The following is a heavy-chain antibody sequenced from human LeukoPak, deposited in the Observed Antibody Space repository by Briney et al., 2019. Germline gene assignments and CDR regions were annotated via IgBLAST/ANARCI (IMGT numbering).Heavy chain of an antibody. CDR2: IKEDGSQK. J-gene: IGHJ5*02. CDR3: AKVQSTMVRGHFNWFDP. CDR1: AFRFSSYW. Sequence: GGSLRLSCAADSAFRFSSYWMSWVRQAPGKGLEWVANIKEDGSQKYYVDSVKGRFTISRDNAKKSLYLQMNSLRAEDTAVYYCAKVQSTMVRGHFNWFDPWGQGTLVTVSS. V-gene: IGHV3-7*03. D-gene: IGHD3-10*01.